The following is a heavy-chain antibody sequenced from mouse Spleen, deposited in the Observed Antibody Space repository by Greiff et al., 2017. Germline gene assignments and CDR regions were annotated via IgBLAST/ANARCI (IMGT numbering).Heavy chain of an antibody. Sequence: VQLQQSGAELVRPGTSVKVSCKASGYAFTNYLIEWVKQRPGQGLEWIGVINPGSGGTNYNEKFKGKATLTADKSSSTAYMQLSSLTSEDSAVYFCARRDDYEDAYWGQGTLVTVSA. J-gene: IGHJ3*01. CDR1: GYAFTNYL. V-gene: IGHV1-54*01. CDR2: INPGSGGT. CDR3: ARRDDYEDAY. D-gene: IGHD2-4*01.